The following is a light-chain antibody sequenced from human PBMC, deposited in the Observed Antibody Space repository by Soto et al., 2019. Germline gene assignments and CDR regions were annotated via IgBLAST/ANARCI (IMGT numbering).Light chain of an antibody. Sequence: EIVITQSPATLSFSPVERATLSCRASQSVSSNLAWYQQKPGQAPRLLIYGASNRATGIPDRFSGSGSGTDFTLTISRLETEDFAAYYCQQYGSSGTFGQGTKVDI. CDR2: GAS. J-gene: IGKJ1*01. V-gene: IGKV3-20*01. CDR1: QSVSSN. CDR3: QQYGSSGT.